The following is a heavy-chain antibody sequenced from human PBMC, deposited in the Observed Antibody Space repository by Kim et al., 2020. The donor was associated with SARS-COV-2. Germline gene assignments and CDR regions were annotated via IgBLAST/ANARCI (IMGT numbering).Heavy chain of an antibody. J-gene: IGHJ6*02. D-gene: IGHD6-6*01. Sequence: SQTLSLTCAISGDSVSSNSAAWNWIRQSPSRGLEWLGRTYYRSKWYNDYAVSVKSRITINPDTSKNQFSLQLNSVTPEDTAVYYCARTREHSSSSGGGIYYYYYGMDVWGQGTTVTVSS. CDR2: TYYRSKWYN. CDR1: GDSVSSNSAA. V-gene: IGHV6-1*01. CDR3: ARTREHSSSSGGGIYYYYYGMDV.